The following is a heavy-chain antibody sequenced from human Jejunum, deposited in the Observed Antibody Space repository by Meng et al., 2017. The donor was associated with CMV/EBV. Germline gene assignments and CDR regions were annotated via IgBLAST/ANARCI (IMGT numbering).Heavy chain of an antibody. J-gene: IGHJ6*02. CDR2: INPSGGST. CDR1: TFTSYY. Sequence: TFTSYYMHWVRRAPGQGLEWMGIINPSGGSTSYAQKFQGRVTMTRDTSTSTVYMELSSLRSEDTAVYYCARDSGIAAAGTHGMDVWGQGTTVTVSS. V-gene: IGHV1-46*01. CDR3: ARDSGIAAAGTHGMDV. D-gene: IGHD6-13*01.